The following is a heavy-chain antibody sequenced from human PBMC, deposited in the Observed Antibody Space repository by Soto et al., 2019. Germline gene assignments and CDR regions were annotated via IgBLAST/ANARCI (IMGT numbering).Heavy chain of an antibody. V-gene: IGHV1-18*01. J-gene: IGHJ3*02. CDR1: GYTFTSYG. D-gene: IGHD2-15*01. CDR3: ARVRRYCSGGSCYPLNDAFDI. Sequence: ASVKVSCKASGYTFTSYGISWVRQAPGQGLEWMGWISAYNGNTNYAQKLQGRVTMTTDTSTSTAYMELGSLRSDDTAVYYCARVRRYCSGGSCYPLNDAFDIWGQGTMVTVSS. CDR2: ISAYNGNT.